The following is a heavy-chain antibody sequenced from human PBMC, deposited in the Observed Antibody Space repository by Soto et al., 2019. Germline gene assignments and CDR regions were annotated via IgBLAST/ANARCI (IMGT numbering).Heavy chain of an antibody. D-gene: IGHD1-1*01. Sequence: QVQLVESGGGVVQPGRSLRLSCADSGFTFSSYGMHWVRQAPGKGLEWVAVISYDGSNKYYADSVKGRFTISRDNSKNTPYLQINSLRAEDTAVYYCAGPKLEVSNTRVYYYMDVWGKGTTVTVSS. V-gene: IGHV3-30*03. CDR3: AGPKLEVSNTRVYYYMDV. CDR1: GFTFSSYG. J-gene: IGHJ6*03. CDR2: ISYDGSNK.